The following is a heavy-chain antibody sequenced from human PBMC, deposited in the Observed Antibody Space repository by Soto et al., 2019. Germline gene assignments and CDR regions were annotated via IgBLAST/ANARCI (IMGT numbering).Heavy chain of an antibody. CDR2: VYYTETT. CDR1: GGSINSSDHF. V-gene: IGHV4-39*01. Sequence: ETLSLTCSLSGGSINSSDHFWGWIRQTPGKGLEWIGSVYYTETTYYNPSLKSPVTISVETSRNTFSLKVNSVTAADTGIYYCARQRVLSTNMFITSFDPWGQGTLVTVSS. D-gene: IGHD3-10*02. J-gene: IGHJ5*02. CDR3: ARQRVLSTNMFITSFDP.